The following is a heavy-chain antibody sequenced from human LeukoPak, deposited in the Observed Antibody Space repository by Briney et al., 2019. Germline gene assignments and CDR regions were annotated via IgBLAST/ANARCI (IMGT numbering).Heavy chain of an antibody. CDR2: IHHSGST. Sequence: SETLSLTCTVSGYSISSGYYWGWIRQPPRKGLEWIGSIHHSGSTYYNPSLKSRVTISVDTSKNQFSLKLSSVTAADTAVYYCARRPLYSGYGYWGQGTLVTVSS. V-gene: IGHV4-38-2*02. D-gene: IGHD5-12*01. CDR3: ARRPLYSGYGY. CDR1: GYSISSGYY. J-gene: IGHJ4*02.